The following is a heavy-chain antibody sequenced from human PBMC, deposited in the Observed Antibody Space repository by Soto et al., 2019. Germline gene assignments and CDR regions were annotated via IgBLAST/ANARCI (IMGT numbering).Heavy chain of an antibody. D-gene: IGHD3-16*02. CDR3: AHSPLADYVWGSYRPLRAFDI. Sequence: QITLKESGPTLVKPTQTLTLTCTFSGFSLSTSGVGVGWIRQPPGKALEWLALIYWDDDKRYSPSLKSRLTITKDTSKTQVVLTMTNMDPVDTATYYCAHSPLADYVWGSYRPLRAFDIWGQGTMVTVSS. J-gene: IGHJ3*02. CDR1: GFSLSTSGVG. V-gene: IGHV2-5*02. CDR2: IYWDDDK.